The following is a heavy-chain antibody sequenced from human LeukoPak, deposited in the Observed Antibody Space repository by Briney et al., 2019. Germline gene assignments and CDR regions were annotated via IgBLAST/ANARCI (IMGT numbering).Heavy chain of an antibody. CDR2: IRYDGSNK. CDR1: GFTFSSYG. CDR3: AKDARAAVAGTGYYYYYMDV. Sequence: GGSLRLSCAASGFTFSSYGMHWVRQAPGKGLEWVAFIRYDGSNKYYADSVKGRFTISRDNSKNTVYLQINSLRAEDTAVYYCAKDARAAVAGTGYYYYYMDVWGKGTTVTVSS. V-gene: IGHV3-30*02. D-gene: IGHD6-19*01. J-gene: IGHJ6*03.